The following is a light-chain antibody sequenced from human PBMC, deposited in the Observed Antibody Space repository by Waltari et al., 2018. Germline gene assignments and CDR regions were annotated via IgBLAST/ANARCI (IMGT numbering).Light chain of an antibody. CDR3: CSYAGSALRV. Sequence: QSALTQPRPVSGSPGQSVTISCTGTSSAVGGYNYVSWYQQHPGKAPQLMIYDVNRRPSGVPDRFSGSKSGNTASLTISGLQAEDEADYYCCSYAGSALRVFGGGTKLTVL. J-gene: IGLJ3*02. V-gene: IGLV2-11*01. CDR2: DVN. CDR1: SSAVGGYNY.